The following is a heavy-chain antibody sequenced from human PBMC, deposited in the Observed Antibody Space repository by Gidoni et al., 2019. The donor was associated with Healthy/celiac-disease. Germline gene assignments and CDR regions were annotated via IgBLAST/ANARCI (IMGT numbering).Heavy chain of an antibody. CDR1: GGSISSSY. D-gene: IGHD2-15*01. J-gene: IGHJ3*02. Sequence: QVQLQESGPGLVKPSETLSLTCTVSGGSISSSYWSWIRQPPGKGLEWIWYIYYSGSTNYNPSLKSRVTISVDTSKNQFSLKLSSVTAADTAVYYCARPRGYCSGGSCYGDDAFDIWGQGTMVTVSS. CDR2: IYYSGST. CDR3: ARPRGYCSGGSCYGDDAFDI. V-gene: IGHV4-59*01.